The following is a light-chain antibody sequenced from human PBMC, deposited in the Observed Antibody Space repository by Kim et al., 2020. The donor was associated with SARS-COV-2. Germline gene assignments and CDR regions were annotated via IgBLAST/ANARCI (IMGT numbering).Light chain of an antibody. V-gene: IGLV3-19*01. CDR1: GRRSYS. Sequence: VAREKTSMTTGEGDGRRSYSTTCLQQTPGHAPIVVVDSKNNRPSVIPALFSGSSSRNTASLTITGTQAGDEADYYYNPRDNNDHVLFGGGTQLTVL. J-gene: IGLJ2*01. CDR2: SKN. CDR3: NPRDNNDHVL.